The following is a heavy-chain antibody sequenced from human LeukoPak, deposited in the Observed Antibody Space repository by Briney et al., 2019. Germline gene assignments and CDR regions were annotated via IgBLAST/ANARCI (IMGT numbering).Heavy chain of an antibody. CDR3: AREEGSTSFGPYYYGMDV. CDR2: ISAYNGNT. J-gene: IGHJ6*02. D-gene: IGHD2-2*01. V-gene: IGHV1-18*01. Sequence: ASVKVSCKASGYTITSYGISWVRQAPGQGLEWMGWISAYNGNTNYAQKLQGRVTMTTDTSTSTAYMELRSLRSDDTAVYYCAREEGSTSFGPYYYGMDVWGQGTTVTVSS. CDR1: GYTITSYG.